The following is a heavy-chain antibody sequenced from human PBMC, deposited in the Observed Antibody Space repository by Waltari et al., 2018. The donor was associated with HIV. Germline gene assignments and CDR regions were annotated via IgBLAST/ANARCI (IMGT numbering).Heavy chain of an antibody. CDR1: GFVFDSFG. CDR2: ITYDGNNQ. V-gene: IGHV3-30*02. CDR3: AKRGTQKRGSGWGIDF. D-gene: IGHD6-19*01. Sequence: EPGVGVVQPGGSLRLSCTTSGFVFDSFGMDWVRPDPGKALEWVSFITYDGNNQYYSDSVKGRFTTSRDNVKKMLFLQMSAMKSEDTAQYYCAKRGTQKRGSGWGIDFWGLGTLVTVSS. J-gene: IGHJ4*02.